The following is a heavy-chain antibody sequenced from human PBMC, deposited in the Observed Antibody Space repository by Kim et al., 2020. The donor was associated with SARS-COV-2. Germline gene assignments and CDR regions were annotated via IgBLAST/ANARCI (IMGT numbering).Heavy chain of an antibody. J-gene: IGHJ3*02. CDR2: T. V-gene: IGHV4-31*02. CDR3: AGEGMYYLFVI. Sequence: THYNPSLQSRVTISVDTSKNQCSLKLSSVTAADTAVYYCAGEGMYYLFVIWGQGTMVTVSS. D-gene: IGHD2-8*01.